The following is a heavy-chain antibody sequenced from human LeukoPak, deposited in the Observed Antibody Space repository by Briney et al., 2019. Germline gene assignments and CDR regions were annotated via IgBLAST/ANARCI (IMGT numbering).Heavy chain of an antibody. V-gene: IGHV3-30*02. CDR1: EFTFSSYG. CDR2: IRFDGSNK. CDR3: AKDSIITGTTGNAFDI. D-gene: IGHD1-7*01. Sequence: GGSLRLSRVASEFTFSSYGMHWVRQAPGKGLEWVAFIRFDGSNKYYADSVQGRFTISRDNSKTTLYLQMNSLRAEDTAVYYCAKDSIITGTTGNAFDIWGQGTMVTVSS. J-gene: IGHJ3*02.